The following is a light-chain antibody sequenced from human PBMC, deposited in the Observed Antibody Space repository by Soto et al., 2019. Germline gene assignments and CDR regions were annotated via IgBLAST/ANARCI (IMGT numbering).Light chain of an antibody. CDR1: SSNIGAGYD. V-gene: IGLV1-40*01. CDR3: QSYDNSLRASV. J-gene: IGLJ2*01. Sequence: QSVLTQPPSVSGAPGQRVTISCSGSSSNIGAGYDVHWYRQLPGTAPKLLIYDNTHRPSGVPDRFSGSQSGTSASLAITGLQADDEADYFCQSYDNSLRASVFGGGTKLTVL. CDR2: DNT.